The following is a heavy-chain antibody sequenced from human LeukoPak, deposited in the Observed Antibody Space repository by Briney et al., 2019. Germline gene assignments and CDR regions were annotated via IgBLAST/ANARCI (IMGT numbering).Heavy chain of an antibody. Sequence: ASVKVSCKASGYSFSDYYIHWLRQAPGQGLEWMGWINPDSGGTNYAQRFQGRVTMTRDTSITTVYMELSRLRSDDTAVFYCTRVARAGNWFDPWGQGTPVTVSS. J-gene: IGHJ5*02. CDR3: TRVARAGNWFDP. CDR2: INPDSGGT. D-gene: IGHD5-12*01. V-gene: IGHV1-2*02. CDR1: GYSFSDYY.